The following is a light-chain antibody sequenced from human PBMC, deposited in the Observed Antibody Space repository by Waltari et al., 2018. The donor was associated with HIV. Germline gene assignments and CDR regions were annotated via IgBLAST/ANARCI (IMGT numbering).Light chain of an antibody. CDR1: QSVSSSS. CDR3: QQYGNSPALYT. J-gene: IGKJ2*01. V-gene: IGKV3-20*01. Sequence: EIVLTQSPGTLSLSPGERATLSCRASQSVSSSSLAWYQQKAGQAPRLLIYAASSRATGIPDRFSGGGSGTDFTLTISRLEPEDFAVYYCQQYGNSPALYTFGQGTKLEIK. CDR2: AAS.